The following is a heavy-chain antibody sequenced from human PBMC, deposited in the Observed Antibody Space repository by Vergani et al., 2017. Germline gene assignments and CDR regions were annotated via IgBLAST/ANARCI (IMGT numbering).Heavy chain of an antibody. CDR2: IRSKNDGGTA. CDR1: GITFKNAW. J-gene: IGHJ4*02. D-gene: IGHD2-2*02. CDR3: YTDYHDY. Sequence: EVQVVESGGGLIKPGGSLRLSCVVSGITFKNAWINWVRQAPGKGLEWIGRIRSKNDGGTADYAATLKGRFTISRDASKDSAFLLVNNLKTEDTAVYFCYTDYHDYWGQGTLVTVSS. V-gene: IGHV3-15*01.